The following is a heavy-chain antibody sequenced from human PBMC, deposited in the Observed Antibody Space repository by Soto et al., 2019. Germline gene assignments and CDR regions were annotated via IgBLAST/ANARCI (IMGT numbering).Heavy chain of an antibody. CDR1: GGSISSGGYY. J-gene: IGHJ1*01. V-gene: IGHV4-31*03. CDR2: IYYSGST. D-gene: IGHD3-22*01. Sequence: SAPLSLTCTVSGGSISSGGYYWGWIRQHPGKGLEWIGYIYYSGSTYYNPSLKSRVTISVDTSKNQFSLKLSSVTAADTAVYYCARAVTYYYDSSGFYFQHWGQGTLVTVSS. CDR3: ARAVTYYYDSSGFYFQH.